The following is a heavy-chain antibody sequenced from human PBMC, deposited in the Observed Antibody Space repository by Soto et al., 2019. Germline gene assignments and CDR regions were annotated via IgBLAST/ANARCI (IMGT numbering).Heavy chain of an antibody. J-gene: IGHJ6*02. D-gene: IGHD3-3*01. CDR3: ARLHYDFSSGYPHYSYYYGMDV. CDR2: IYYSGST. Sequence: SETLSLTCTVSGGSISSSSYYWGWIRQPPGKGLEWIGSIYYSGSTYYNPSLKSRVTISVDTSKNQFSLKLSSVTAADTAVYYCARLHYDFSSGYPHYSYYYGMDVWGQGTTVTVSS. V-gene: IGHV4-39*01. CDR1: GGSISSSSYY.